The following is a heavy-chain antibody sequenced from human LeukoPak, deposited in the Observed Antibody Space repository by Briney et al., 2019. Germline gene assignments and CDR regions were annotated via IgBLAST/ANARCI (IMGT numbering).Heavy chain of an antibody. Sequence: GGSLRLSCAASGFAFNKYAMNWVRQPPGKGLEWVSVISAGDGTTYYADSVKGRFTISRDNSKNTLFLQMNSLRGEDTAIYYCAKGRPPYNVVPADYWGQGTLVTVSS. CDR2: ISAGDGTT. CDR1: GFAFNKYA. D-gene: IGHD3-10*02. V-gene: IGHV3-23*01. CDR3: AKGRPPYNVVPADY. J-gene: IGHJ4*02.